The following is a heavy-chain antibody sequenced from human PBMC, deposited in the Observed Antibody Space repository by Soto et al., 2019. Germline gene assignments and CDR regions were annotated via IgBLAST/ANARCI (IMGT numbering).Heavy chain of an antibody. J-gene: IGHJ6*02. Sequence: GGSLRLSCAASGFTFSSYDMHWVRQATGKGLEWVSAIGTAGDTYYPGSVKGRFTISRENAKNSLYLQMNSLRAEDTAVYYCERGSKVWDSYYYYGMDVWGQGTTVTVSS. CDR2: IGTAGDT. CDR1: GFTFSSYD. V-gene: IGHV3-13*01. CDR3: ERGSKVWDSYYYYGMDV. D-gene: IGHD3-16*01.